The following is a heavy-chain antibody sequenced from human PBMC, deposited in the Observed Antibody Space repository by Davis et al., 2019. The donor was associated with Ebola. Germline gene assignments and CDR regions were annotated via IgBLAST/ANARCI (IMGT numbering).Heavy chain of an antibody. J-gene: IGHJ5*02. CDR2: ISSNGGST. CDR3: ARDRWDNWFDP. V-gene: IGHV3-64*01. Sequence: GESLKISCAASGFTFSSYAMHWVRQAPGKGLEYVSAISSNGGSTYYANSVKGRFTISRDNSKNTLYLQMGSLRAEDMAVYYCARDRWDNWFDPWGQGTLVTVSS. CDR1: GFTFSSYA. D-gene: IGHD1-26*01.